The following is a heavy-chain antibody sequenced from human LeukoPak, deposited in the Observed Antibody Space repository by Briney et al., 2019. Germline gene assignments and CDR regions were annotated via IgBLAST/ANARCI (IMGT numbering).Heavy chain of an antibody. Sequence: GGSLGLSCAASGFTFSSYAMSWVRQAPGKGLEWVSAISGSGGSTYYADSVKGRFTISRDNSKNTLYLQMNSLRAEDTAVYYCAKNWRFGELLWWGQRTLVTVSS. CDR1: GFTFSSYA. CDR2: ISGSGGST. D-gene: IGHD3-10*01. CDR3: AKNWRFGELLW. J-gene: IGHJ4*02. V-gene: IGHV3-23*01.